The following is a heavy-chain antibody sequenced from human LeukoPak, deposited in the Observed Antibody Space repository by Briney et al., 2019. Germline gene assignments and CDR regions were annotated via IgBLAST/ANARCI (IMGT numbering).Heavy chain of an antibody. Sequence: ASVKVSCKASGYTFSSYAINWVRQAAGQGFEWMGWMRPNSGDTGYGQKFQGRVTMTRDTSISTLYVELSSLRSDDTAVYYCARVRVYSSGWNFDYWGQGTLVTVSS. CDR1: GYTFSSYA. CDR2: MRPNSGDT. V-gene: IGHV1-8*01. D-gene: IGHD6-19*01. CDR3: ARVRVYSSGWNFDY. J-gene: IGHJ4*02.